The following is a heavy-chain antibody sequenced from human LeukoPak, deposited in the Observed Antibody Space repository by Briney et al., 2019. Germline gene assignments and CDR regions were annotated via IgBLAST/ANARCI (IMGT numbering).Heavy chain of an antibody. CDR3: ARESVVNAFDI. V-gene: IGHV4-61*02. CDR1: GGSISSETYY. J-gene: IGHJ3*02. CDR2: IYSSGST. Sequence: PSQTLSLTCTVSGGSISSETYYWTWVRQPAGKGLEWIGRIYSSGSTSYNPSLKSRVTISVDTSKNQFSLELNSVTASDTAVYYCARESVVNAFDIWGQGTMVTVSS.